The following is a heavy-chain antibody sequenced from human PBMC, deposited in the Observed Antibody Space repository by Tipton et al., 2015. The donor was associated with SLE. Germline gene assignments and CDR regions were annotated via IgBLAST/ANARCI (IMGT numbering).Heavy chain of an antibody. CDR3: AKEVGGSGRYYIDY. J-gene: IGHJ4*02. CDR1: GFTFDDYA. CDR2: ISWDGGST. D-gene: IGHD3-10*01. V-gene: IGHV3-43D*04. Sequence: SLRLSCAASGFTFDDYAMHWVRQAPGKGLEWVSLISWDGGSTYYADSVKGRFTISRDNSKNSLYLQMNSLRAEDTALYYCAKEVGGSGRYYIDYWGQGTLVTVSS.